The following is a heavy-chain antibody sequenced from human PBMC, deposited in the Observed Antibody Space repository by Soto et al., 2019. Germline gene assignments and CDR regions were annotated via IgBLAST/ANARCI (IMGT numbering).Heavy chain of an antibody. J-gene: IGHJ6*02. CDR2: IIPIFGTA. Sequence: QVQLVQSGAEVKKPGSSVKVSCKASGGTFSSYAISWVRQAPGQGLEWMGGIIPIFGTANYAQKFQGRVTITADESTSTVYMELSSLRSEDTAVYYCASGAGYSYGPHGDYYYYGMDVWGQGTTVTVSS. D-gene: IGHD5-18*01. V-gene: IGHV1-69*01. CDR1: GGTFSSYA. CDR3: ASGAGYSYGPHGDYYYYGMDV.